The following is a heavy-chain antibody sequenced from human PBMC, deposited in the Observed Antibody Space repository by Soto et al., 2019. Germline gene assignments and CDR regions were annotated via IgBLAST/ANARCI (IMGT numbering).Heavy chain of an antibody. D-gene: IGHD1-26*01. Sequence: QVQLVESGGGVVQPGRSLRLSCAASGFSISTYALHWVRQAPGKGPEWVAIISYNGNNKHYADSVNGQFTISRDNYKNTVDLQMNSLRVEDTAMYYCARRSFPYSGSPLEPWSDALDIWGQGTMVTVSS. CDR3: ARRSFPYSGSPLEPWSDALDI. J-gene: IGHJ3*02. CDR2: ISYNGNNK. V-gene: IGHV3-30*04. CDR1: GFSISTYA.